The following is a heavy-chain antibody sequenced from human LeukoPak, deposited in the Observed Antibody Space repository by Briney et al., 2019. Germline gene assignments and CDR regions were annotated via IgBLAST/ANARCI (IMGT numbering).Heavy chain of an antibody. Sequence: PGGSLRLSCVASGFTFGKYWKSWVRQAPGKGLEWVANIKLDGSEKNYVDSVKGRFTISRDNTKNSLYLQMNSLRAEDTAVFYCARDQYDTWSRRGNFDSWGQGTQVIVSS. CDR1: GFTFGKYW. CDR2: IKLDGSEK. D-gene: IGHD3-3*01. J-gene: IGHJ4*02. V-gene: IGHV3-7*03. CDR3: ARDQYDTWSRRGNFDS.